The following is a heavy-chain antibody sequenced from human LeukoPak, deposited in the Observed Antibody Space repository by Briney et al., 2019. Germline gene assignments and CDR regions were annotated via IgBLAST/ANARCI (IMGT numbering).Heavy chain of an antibody. Sequence: ASVKVSCKASGYTFTSYYMHWVRQAPGQGLEWMGIINPSGGSKSYAQKFQGRVTMTTDTSTTTVYMELSSLRSEDTAVYYCARDMGYSYGTYGMDVWGQGTTVTVSS. V-gene: IGHV1-46*01. CDR2: INPSGGSK. CDR3: ARDMGYSYGTYGMDV. D-gene: IGHD5-18*01. CDR1: GYTFTSYY. J-gene: IGHJ6*02.